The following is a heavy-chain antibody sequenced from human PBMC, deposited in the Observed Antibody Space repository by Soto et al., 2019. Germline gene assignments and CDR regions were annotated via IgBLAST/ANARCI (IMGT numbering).Heavy chain of an antibody. Sequence: EVQLVESGGGLVKPGGSLRLSCAASGFTFSNAWMSWVRQAPGKGLEWVGRIKSKTDGGTTDYAAPVKGRFTISRDDSKNTLYLQMNSLKTEDTAVYYCTTDGGDIVVVPPPYWGQETLVTVSS. J-gene: IGHJ4*02. CDR1: GFTFSNAW. CDR3: TTDGGDIVVVPPPY. CDR2: IKSKTDGGTT. D-gene: IGHD2-2*01. V-gene: IGHV3-15*01.